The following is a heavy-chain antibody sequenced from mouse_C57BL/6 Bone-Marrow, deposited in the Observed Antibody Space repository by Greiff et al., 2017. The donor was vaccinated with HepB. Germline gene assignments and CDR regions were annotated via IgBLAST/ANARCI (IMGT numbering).Heavy chain of an antibody. V-gene: IGHV1-55*01. D-gene: IGHD1-1*01. CDR3: AGCYGSSYDWYFDV. CDR1: GYTFTSYW. Sequence: QVQLQQPGAELVKPGASVKMSCKASGYTFTSYWITWVKQRPGQGLEWIGDIYPGSGSTNYNEKFKSKATLTADTSSSTAYMQLSSLTSEDSAVYYCAGCYGSSYDWYFDVWGTGTTVTVSS. CDR2: IYPGSGST. J-gene: IGHJ1*03.